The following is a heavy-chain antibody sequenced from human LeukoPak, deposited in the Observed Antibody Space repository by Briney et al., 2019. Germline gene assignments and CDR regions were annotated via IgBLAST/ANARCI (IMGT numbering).Heavy chain of an antibody. D-gene: IGHD5-24*01. CDR1: GGSISSYY. V-gene: IGHV4-59*08. J-gene: IGHJ4*02. Sequence: SETLSLTCTVSGGSISSYYWSWIRQPPGKGLEWIGYIYYNGSTKYNPSLKSRVSISVDTSKNQFSLKLSSVTAADTAVYYCARGAGAGYNLQPFDYWGQGTLVTVSS. CDR3: ARGAGAGYNLQPFDY. CDR2: IYYNGST.